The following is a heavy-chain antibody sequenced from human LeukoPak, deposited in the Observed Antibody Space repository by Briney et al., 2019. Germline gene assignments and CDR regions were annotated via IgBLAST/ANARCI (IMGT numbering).Heavy chain of an antibody. D-gene: IGHD3-22*01. V-gene: IGHV3-30*04. CDR1: GFTFSSYA. CDR3: ARPYYYDSSGKDY. CDR2: ISYDGSNK. J-gene: IGHJ4*02. Sequence: GRSLRLSCAASGFTFSSYAMHWVRQAPGKGLEWVAVISYDGSNKYYADSVKGRFTISRDNSKNTLYLQMNSLRAEDTAVYYCARPYYYDSSGKDYWGQGTLVTVSS.